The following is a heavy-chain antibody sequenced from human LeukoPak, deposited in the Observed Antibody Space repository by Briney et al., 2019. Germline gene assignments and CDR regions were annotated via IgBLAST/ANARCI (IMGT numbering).Heavy chain of an antibody. CDR3: ASPVVGATTGHELDY. D-gene: IGHD1-26*01. Sequence: SETLSLTCTVSGVSISSSNSYWGWIRQPPGKGLEWIGSIYYSGNTYYNASLKSQVSISIDPSTNQFSLRLPSVTAADTAVYYCASPVVGATTGHELDYWGQGTLVTVSS. CDR2: IYYSGNT. J-gene: IGHJ4*02. CDR1: GVSISSSNSY. V-gene: IGHV4-39*01.